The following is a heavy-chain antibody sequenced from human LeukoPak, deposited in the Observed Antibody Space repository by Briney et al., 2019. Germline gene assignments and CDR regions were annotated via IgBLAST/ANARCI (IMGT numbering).Heavy chain of an antibody. CDR3: ARGAPIYDFWSGPLRY. D-gene: IGHD3-3*01. Sequence: PGGSLRLSCAASGFTFDDYAMHWVRQAPGKGLEWVSGISWNSGSIGYADSVKGRFTISRDNAKNSLYLQVNSLRAEDTALYYCARGAPIYDFWSGPLRYWGQGTLVTVSS. CDR2: ISWNSGSI. J-gene: IGHJ4*02. V-gene: IGHV3-9*01. CDR1: GFTFDDYA.